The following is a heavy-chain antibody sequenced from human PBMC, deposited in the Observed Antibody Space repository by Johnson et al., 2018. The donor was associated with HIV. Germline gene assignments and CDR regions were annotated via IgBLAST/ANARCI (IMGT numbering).Heavy chain of an antibody. CDR3: ARSRHGGIQPSDAFDV. V-gene: IGHV3-11*04. D-gene: IGHD3-16*01. J-gene: IGHJ3*01. Sequence: QVQLVESGGGLVKPGGPLKLSCAVSGFTFSDHYMSWIRQTPGKGLQWVPYISGSGSIIYSTDSVQGRFTIPRDNVKNSLSLQMDSPRPEDTAVYYCARSRHGGIQPSDAFDVWGQGTMVTVSS. CDR2: ISGSGSII. CDR1: GFTFSDHY.